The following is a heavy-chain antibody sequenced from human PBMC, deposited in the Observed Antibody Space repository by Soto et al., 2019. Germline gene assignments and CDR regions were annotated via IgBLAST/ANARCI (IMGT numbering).Heavy chain of an antibody. Sequence: GGSLRLSCAASGFTFNNAWMGWVRQAPGQGLEWVGHMKSKSEGETTDYAAPVKGRFTISRDDSKNTVYLQMNSLTTEDTAVYYCTAQFYFDASGYSFDLWGQGTLVTVSS. V-gene: IGHV3-15*01. J-gene: IGHJ4*02. CDR3: TAQFYFDASGYSFDL. CDR2: MKSKSEGETT. D-gene: IGHD3-22*01. CDR1: GFTFNNAW.